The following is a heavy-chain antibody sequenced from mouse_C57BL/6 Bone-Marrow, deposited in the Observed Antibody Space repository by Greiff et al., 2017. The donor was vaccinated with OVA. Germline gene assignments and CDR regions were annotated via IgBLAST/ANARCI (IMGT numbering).Heavy chain of an antibody. CDR2: ISYDGSN. D-gene: IGHD2-3*01. CDR1: GYSITSGYY. J-gene: IGHJ2*01. V-gene: IGHV3-6*01. Sequence: ESGPGLVKPSQSLSLTCSVTGYSITSGYYWNWIRQFPGNKLEWMGYISYDGSNNYNPSLKNRISITRDTSKNQFFLKLNSVTTEDTATYYCARGRWLPFDYWGQGTTLTVSS. CDR3: ARGRWLPFDY.